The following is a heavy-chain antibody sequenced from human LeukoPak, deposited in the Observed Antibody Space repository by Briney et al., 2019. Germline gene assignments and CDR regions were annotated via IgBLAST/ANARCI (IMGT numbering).Heavy chain of an antibody. CDR3: ARGPTRDCDSSGYQDY. CDR1: GYTFTGYY. J-gene: IGHJ4*02. Sequence: ASVKVSCKASGYTFTGYYMHWVRQAPGQGLEWMGWINPNSGGTNYAQKFQGWVTMTRDTSISTAYMELSRLRSDDTAVYYCARGPTRDCDSSGYQDYWGQGTLVTVSS. V-gene: IGHV1-2*04. CDR2: INPNSGGT. D-gene: IGHD3-22*01.